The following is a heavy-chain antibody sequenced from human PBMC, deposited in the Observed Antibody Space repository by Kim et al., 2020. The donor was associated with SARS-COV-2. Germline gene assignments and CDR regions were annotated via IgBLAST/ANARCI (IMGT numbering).Heavy chain of an antibody. CDR3: ARDLGYCSGGSCPASHYYYYYGMDV. D-gene: IGHD2-15*01. V-gene: IGHV1-69*13. Sequence: SVKVSCKASGGTFSSYAISWVRQAPGQGLEWMGGIIPIFGTANYAQKFQGRVTITADESTSTAYMELSSLRSEDTAVYYCARDLGYCSGGSCPASHYYYYYGMDVWGQGTTVTVSS. CDR2: IIPIFGTA. CDR1: GGTFSSYA. J-gene: IGHJ6*02.